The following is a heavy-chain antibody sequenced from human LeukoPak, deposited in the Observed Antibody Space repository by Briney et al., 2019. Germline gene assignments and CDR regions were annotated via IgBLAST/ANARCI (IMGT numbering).Heavy chain of an antibody. J-gene: IGHJ4*02. CDR1: GGSISSHY. CDR2: IYTSGST. D-gene: IGHD3-10*01. V-gene: IGHV4-4*07. Sequence: PSETLSLTCTVSGGSISSHYWSWIRQPAEKGLEWIGRIYTSGSTNYNPSLKSRLTMSVDTSKNQFSLKLSSVTAADTAVYYCARLSAGYGGFGELDYWGQGTLVTVSS. CDR3: ARLSAGYGGFGELDY.